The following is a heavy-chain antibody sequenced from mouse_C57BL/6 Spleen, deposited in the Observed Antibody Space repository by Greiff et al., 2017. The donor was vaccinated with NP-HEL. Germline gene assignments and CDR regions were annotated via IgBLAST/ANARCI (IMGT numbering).Heavy chain of an antibody. CDR3: ARHGDGNYSWFAY. CDR2: ISSGGSYT. CDR1: GFTFSSYG. J-gene: IGHJ3*01. Sequence: DVKLVESGGDLVKPGGSLKLSCAASGFTFSSYGMSWVRQTPDKRLEWVATISSGGSYTYYPDSVKGRFTISRDNAKNTLYLQMSSLKSEDTAMYYCARHGDGNYSWFAYWGQGTLVTVSA. V-gene: IGHV5-6*02. D-gene: IGHD2-1*01.